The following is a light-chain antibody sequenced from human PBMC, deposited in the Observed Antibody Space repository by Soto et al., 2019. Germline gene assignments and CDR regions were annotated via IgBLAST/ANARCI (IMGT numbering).Light chain of an antibody. CDR3: CSYAGSYPVGV. Sequence: QSVLTQPRSVSGSPGQSVTISCTGTSSDVGGYNYVSWYQQHPGKAPKLMIYDVSKRPSGVPDRFSGSKSGNTASLTISGLQAEDEADYYCCSYAGSYPVGVFGGGTKLTVL. J-gene: IGLJ2*01. CDR2: DVS. CDR1: SSDVGGYNY. V-gene: IGLV2-11*01.